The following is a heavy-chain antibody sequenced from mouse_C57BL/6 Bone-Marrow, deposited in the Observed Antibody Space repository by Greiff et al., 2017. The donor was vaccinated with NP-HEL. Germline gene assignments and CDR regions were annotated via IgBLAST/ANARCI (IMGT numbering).Heavy chain of an antibody. Sequence: EVQLVESGGGLVQPGGSLKLSCAASGFTFSDYGMAWVRQAPRQGPEWVAFISNLAYSIYYADTVTGRFTISRENAKNTLYLEMSSLRSEDTAMYYCARQGSYWYFDVWGTGTTVTVSS. J-gene: IGHJ1*03. CDR2: ISNLAYSI. D-gene: IGHD1-1*01. CDR3: ARQGSYWYFDV. CDR1: GFTFSDYG. V-gene: IGHV5-15*01.